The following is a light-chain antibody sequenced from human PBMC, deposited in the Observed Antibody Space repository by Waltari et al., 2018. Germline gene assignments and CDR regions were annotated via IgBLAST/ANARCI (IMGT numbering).Light chain of an antibody. J-gene: IGLJ3*02. CDR1: SSDVGLYNL. Sequence: QSALTQPASVSGSPGQSITISCSGTSSDVGLYNLVSWYQQHRGKAPKLIIYDVYSRPLRVSSSFSGSESGNTACLTLSGLQAEDEADYYGCSYEGRGTYTWVFGGGTKLTVL. CDR2: DVY. CDR3: CSYEGRGTYTWV. V-gene: IGLV2-23*02.